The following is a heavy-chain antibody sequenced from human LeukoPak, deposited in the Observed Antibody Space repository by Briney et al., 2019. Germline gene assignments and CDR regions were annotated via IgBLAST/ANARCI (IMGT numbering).Heavy chain of an antibody. Sequence: PGGSLRLSCAASGFTFDDYGMSRVRQAPGKGLEWVSAISGSGGSTYYADSVKGRSTISRDNSKNTLYLQMNSLRAEDTAVYYCAKDTGFTFGGVIVKFDPWGQGTLVTVSS. V-gene: IGHV3-23*01. D-gene: IGHD3-16*02. CDR2: ISGSGGST. CDR1: GFTFDDYG. CDR3: AKDTGFTFGGVIVKFDP. J-gene: IGHJ5*02.